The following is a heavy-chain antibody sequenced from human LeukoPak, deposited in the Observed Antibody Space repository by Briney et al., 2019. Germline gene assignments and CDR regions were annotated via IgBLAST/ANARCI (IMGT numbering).Heavy chain of an antibody. CDR3: AGAPNGAGIRFDY. V-gene: IGHV3-48*01. CDR2: ISSSSTNI. CDR1: GFTFGSYD. J-gene: IGHJ4*02. Sequence: PGGSLRLSCAASGFTFGSYDMKWVRHAPGKGLEWVSHISSSSTNIHYADSVKGRFTISRDNAKNSLYLQMNSLRGEDTAVYYCAGAPNGAGIRFDYWGQGTLVTISS. D-gene: IGHD3-10*01.